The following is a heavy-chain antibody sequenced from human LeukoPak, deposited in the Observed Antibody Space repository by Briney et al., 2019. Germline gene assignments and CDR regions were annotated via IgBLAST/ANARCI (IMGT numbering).Heavy chain of an antibody. CDR3: ARGSPSGYCSGGSCNHYYYYYYMDV. Sequence: ASVTVSCKASGYTFTGYYMHWVQQAPGQGLEWMGWINPNSGGTNYAQKFQGGVTMTRDTSISTAYMELSRLRSDDTAVYYCARGSPSGYCSGGSCNHYYYYYYMDVWGKGTTVTISS. J-gene: IGHJ6*03. D-gene: IGHD2-15*01. V-gene: IGHV1-2*02. CDR1: GYTFTGYY. CDR2: INPNSGGT.